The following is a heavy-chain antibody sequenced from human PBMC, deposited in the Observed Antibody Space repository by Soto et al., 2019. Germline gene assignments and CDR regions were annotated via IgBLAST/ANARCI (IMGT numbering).Heavy chain of an antibody. V-gene: IGHV4-59*08. CDR3: ARGQGVLGP. CDR2: ISNSGTT. Sequence: QVQLQESGPGLVKPSETLSLTCTVSGASISSYYWGWIRQPPGKGLEWIGYISNSGTTNYNPSLTXRXTKXVDTSKNHFSLTLSSVTAADTAVYYCARGQGVLGPWGQGTLVTVSS. CDR1: GASISSYY. D-gene: IGHD3-16*01. J-gene: IGHJ5*02.